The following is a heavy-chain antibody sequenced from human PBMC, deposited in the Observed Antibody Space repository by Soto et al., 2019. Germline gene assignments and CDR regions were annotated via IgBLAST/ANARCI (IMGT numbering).Heavy chain of an antibody. V-gene: IGHV1-69*01. J-gene: IGHJ4*02. CDR1: GGTFSSYA. CDR3: AGAVYYYDSSGYYFDY. D-gene: IGHD3-22*01. CDR2: IIPIFGTA. Sequence: QVQLVQSGAEVKKPGSSVKVSCKASGGTFSSYAISWVRQAPGQGLEWMGGIIPIFGTANYAQKFQGRVTITADESTSTADMELSSLRSEDTAVYYCAGAVYYYDSSGYYFDYWGQGTLVTVSS.